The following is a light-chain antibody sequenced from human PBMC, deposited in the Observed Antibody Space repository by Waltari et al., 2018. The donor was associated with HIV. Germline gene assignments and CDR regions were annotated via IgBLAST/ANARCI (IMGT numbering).Light chain of an antibody. V-gene: IGLV2-23*02. CDR3: CSYAGSSTYV. CDR2: DVS. Sequence: QSALTQPASVSGSPGPSLTFSSLRPSIAVGYSTSVSWYQQLPGKAPRLLIYDVSKRPSGVSNRFSGSKSGNTASLTISGLQADDEADYYCCSYAGSSTYVFGTGTKVTVL. CDR1: SIAVGYSTS. J-gene: IGLJ1*01.